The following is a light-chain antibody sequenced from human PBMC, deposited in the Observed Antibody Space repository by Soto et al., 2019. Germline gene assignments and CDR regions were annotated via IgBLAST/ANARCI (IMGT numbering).Light chain of an antibody. CDR3: QQYHSYPWT. CDR1: QSISTW. J-gene: IGKJ1*01. Sequence: DIQMTQSPSILSGSVGDRVTISCRASQSISTWLAWFQQIPGKAPHLLIYKASNLQSGVPSRFSGSGSGTDFTLTISSLQPDDFATYYCQQYHSYPWTFGQGTRVDVK. CDR2: KAS. V-gene: IGKV1-5*03.